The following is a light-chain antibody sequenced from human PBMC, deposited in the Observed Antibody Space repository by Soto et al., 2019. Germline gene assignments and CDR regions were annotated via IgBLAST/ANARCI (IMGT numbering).Light chain of an antibody. CDR3: CSYISSSTLV. J-gene: IGLJ1*01. CDR1: SSNVGSYNL. V-gene: IGLV2-14*02. Sequence: QSVLAQPASVSGSPGQSITISCTGTSSNVGSYNLVSWYQQHPGKAPKLMIYEVSKRPSGVSNRFSGSKSGNTASLTISGLQAEDEADYHCCSYISSSTLVFGTGTKVTAL. CDR2: EVS.